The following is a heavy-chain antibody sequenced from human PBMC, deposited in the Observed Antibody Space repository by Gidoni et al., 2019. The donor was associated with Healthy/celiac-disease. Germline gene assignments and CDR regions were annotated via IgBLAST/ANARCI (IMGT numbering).Heavy chain of an antibody. J-gene: IGHJ4*02. Sequence: VQLLESVVGLVHPGGSLRLSFPASGFTFSSYSMSWVRQAPGKGLEWVSAISGSGGSTYYADSVKGRFTISRDNSKNTLYLQMNSLRAEDTAVYYCAKDLAAAEYWGQGTLVTVSS. CDR3: AKDLAAAEY. CDR2: ISGSGGST. CDR1: GFTFSSYS. V-gene: IGHV3-23*01. D-gene: IGHD6-13*01.